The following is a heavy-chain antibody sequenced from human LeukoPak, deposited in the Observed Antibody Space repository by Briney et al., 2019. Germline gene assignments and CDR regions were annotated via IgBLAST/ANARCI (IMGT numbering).Heavy chain of an antibody. J-gene: IGHJ4*02. D-gene: IGHD5-12*01. CDR2: INHSGST. CDR3: AWGLRLGFDY. Sequence: SETLSLTCAVYGGSFSGYYWSWIRQPPGKGLEWIGEINHSGSTNYNPSLTSRVTISVDTSKNQFSLKLSSVTAADTAVYYCAWGLRLGFDYWGQGTLVTVSS. CDR1: GGSFSGYY. V-gene: IGHV4-34*01.